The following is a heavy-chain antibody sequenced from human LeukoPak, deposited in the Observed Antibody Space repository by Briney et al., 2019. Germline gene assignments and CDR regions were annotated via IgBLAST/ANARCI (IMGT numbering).Heavy chain of an antibody. Sequence: GRSLRLSCAASGFTFSSYAMHWVRQAPGKGLEWVAVISYDGSNKYYADSVKGRFTISRDNSKNTLYLQMNSLRAEDTAVYYCVEMATQRKYFQHWGQGTLVTVSS. CDR2: ISYDGSNK. CDR3: VEMATQRKYFQH. V-gene: IGHV3-30*04. J-gene: IGHJ1*01. CDR1: GFTFSSYA. D-gene: IGHD5-24*01.